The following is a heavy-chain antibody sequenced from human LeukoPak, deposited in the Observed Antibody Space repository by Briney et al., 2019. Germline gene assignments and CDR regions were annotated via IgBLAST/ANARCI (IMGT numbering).Heavy chain of an antibody. J-gene: IGHJ3*02. CDR1: GFTFSDHY. CDR3: ARARYCSSTTCRGAFDI. CDR2: TRNKANSYTT. D-gene: IGHD2-2*01. Sequence: GGSLRLSCAASGFTFSDHYMDWVRQAPGKGLEWVGRTRNKANSYTTEYAASVKDRFTISRDDSEKSLYLQMNSLKTEDTAVYYCARARYCSSTTCRGAFDIWGQGTMVTVSS. V-gene: IGHV3-72*01.